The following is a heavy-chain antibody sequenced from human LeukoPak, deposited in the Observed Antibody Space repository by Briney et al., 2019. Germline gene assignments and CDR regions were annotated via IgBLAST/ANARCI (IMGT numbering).Heavy chain of an antibody. CDR2: IKGDGSAQ. CDR1: GLTVSSDY. Sequence: GGSLRLSCAASGLTVSSDYMSWVRQAPGKGLEWVANIKGDGSAQNYLDSVKGRFTVSRDNAKNSLHLQMNSLRAEDTAVYFCARDWGSRGASLDSWGQGTLVTVSS. V-gene: IGHV3-7*01. CDR3: ARDWGSRGASLDS. J-gene: IGHJ4*02. D-gene: IGHD3-16*01.